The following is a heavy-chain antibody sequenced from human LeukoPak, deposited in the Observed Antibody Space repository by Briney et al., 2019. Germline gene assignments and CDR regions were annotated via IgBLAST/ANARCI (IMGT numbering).Heavy chain of an antibody. V-gene: IGHV3-7*01. CDR2: IEKDGSQE. CDR3: VRYEFDY. CDR1: GFTFSSYA. D-gene: IGHD2-8*01. Sequence: PGGSLRLSCAASGFTFSSYAMHWVRQAPGKGLEWVATIEKDGSQEFYVDSVKGRFTISRDNAKNSMYLQMNSLRVEDTAVYYCVRYEFDYWGQGTLVTVSS. J-gene: IGHJ4*02.